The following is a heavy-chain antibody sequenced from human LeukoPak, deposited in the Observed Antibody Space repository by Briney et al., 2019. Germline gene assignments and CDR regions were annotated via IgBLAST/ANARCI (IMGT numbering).Heavy chain of an antibody. CDR1: GFTFTNYW. CDR3: GTVFDH. Sequence: GGSLRLSCAASGFTFTNYWMHWVRQAPGKGLVWVSRIGIDGTGTSYADSVKGRFTISRDNAKNTVSLQMNSLKAEDTAVYYCGTVFDHWGPGILVTVSS. CDR2: IGIDGTGT. V-gene: IGHV3-74*01. J-gene: IGHJ4*02.